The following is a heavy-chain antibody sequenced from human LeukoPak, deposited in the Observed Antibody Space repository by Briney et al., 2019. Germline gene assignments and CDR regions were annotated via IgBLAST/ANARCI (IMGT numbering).Heavy chain of an antibody. V-gene: IGHV3-33*01. J-gene: IGHJ3*01. CDR3: ARGGVATAWGAFDV. CDR2: IYYDGKQK. D-gene: IGHD4-23*01. CDR1: AFKVKTYG. Sequence: YLRRSCAAYAFKVKTYGMHWVRHAPGEGLEGAAVIYYDGKQKYYGDSVKDRFTVSRDVSENMLYLQMSSLRADDTAVYYCARGGVATAWGAFDVWGQGTMVTVSS.